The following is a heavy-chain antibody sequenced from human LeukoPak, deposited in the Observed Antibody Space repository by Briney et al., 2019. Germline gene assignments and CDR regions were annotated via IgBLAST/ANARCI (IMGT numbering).Heavy chain of an antibody. D-gene: IGHD6-19*01. J-gene: IGHJ4*02. CDR2: MNSDGRTT. V-gene: IGHV3-74*01. Sequence: GGSLRLSCTASGFSLSGYWMHWVRQVPGKGLVWLARMNSDGRTTNYADSVKGRFIISRDNAKNSLYLQMNSLRAEDTAVYYCARVAGTSSEPLPDYWGQGTLVTVSS. CDR3: ARVAGTSSEPLPDY. CDR1: GFSLSGYW.